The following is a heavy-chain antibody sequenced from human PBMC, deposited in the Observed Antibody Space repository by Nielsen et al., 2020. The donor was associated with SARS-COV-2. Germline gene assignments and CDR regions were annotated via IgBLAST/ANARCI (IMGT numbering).Heavy chain of an antibody. J-gene: IGHJ4*02. CDR1: GGSISSSSYY. Sequence: GSLRLSCIVSGGSISSSSYYWGWIRQPPGKGLEWIGSIYYSGSTYYNPSLKSRVTISVDTSKNQFSLKLSSVTAADTAVYYCASVDYGVDYWGQGTLVTVSS. V-gene: IGHV4-39*01. D-gene: IGHD4-17*01. CDR2: IYYSGST. CDR3: ASVDYGVDY.